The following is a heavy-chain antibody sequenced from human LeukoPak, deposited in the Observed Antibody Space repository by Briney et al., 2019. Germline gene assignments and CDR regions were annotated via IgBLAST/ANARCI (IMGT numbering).Heavy chain of an antibody. D-gene: IGHD6-13*01. CDR3: AKERGSSWDYYYGMDV. CDR2: ISGSGGST. CDR1: GFTFSDHY. Sequence: PGGSLRLSCAASGFTFSDHYMDWVRQAPGKGLEWVSAISGSGGSTYYADSVKGRFTISRDNSKNTLYLQMNSLRAEDTAVYYCAKERGSSWDYYYGMDVWGQGTTVTVSS. J-gene: IGHJ6*02. V-gene: IGHV3-23*01.